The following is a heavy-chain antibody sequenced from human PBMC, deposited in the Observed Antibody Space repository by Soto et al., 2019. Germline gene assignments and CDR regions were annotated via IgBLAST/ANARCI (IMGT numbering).Heavy chain of an antibody. J-gene: IGHJ4*02. V-gene: IGHV3-30*18. Sequence: QVQLVESGGGVVQPGRSLRLSCAASGFTFSSSGMHWVRQAPGKGLEWVAVISHDGATQYYADSVKGRFTISRDNPKNTLYLQMNSLRTEDTAVYFCAKDQVDTTMFMVYWCQGTLVTVSS. CDR2: ISHDGATQ. D-gene: IGHD5-18*01. CDR3: AKDQVDTTMFMVY. CDR1: GFTFSSSG.